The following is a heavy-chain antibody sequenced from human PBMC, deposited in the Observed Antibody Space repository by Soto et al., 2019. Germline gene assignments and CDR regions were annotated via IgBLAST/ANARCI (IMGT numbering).Heavy chain of an antibody. CDR2: IWYDGSNK. CDR1: GFTFSSYG. CDR3: ARDQVVVVPAAIFMDV. Sequence: PGGSLRLSCAASGFTFSSYGMHWVRQAPGKGLEWVAVIWYDGSNKYYADSVKGRFTISRDNSKNTLYLQMNSLRAEDTAVYYCARDQVVVVPAAIFMDVWGQGTTVTVSS. V-gene: IGHV3-33*01. D-gene: IGHD2-2*01. J-gene: IGHJ6*02.